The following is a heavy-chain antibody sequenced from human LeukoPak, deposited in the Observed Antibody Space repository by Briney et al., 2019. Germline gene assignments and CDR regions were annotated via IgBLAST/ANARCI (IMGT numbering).Heavy chain of an antibody. CDR2: IYTSGST. CDR1: GGSISNYY. CDR3: ARVVVVPGFLDY. D-gene: IGHD2-15*01. V-gene: IGHV4-4*07. J-gene: IGHJ4*02. Sequence: SETLSLTCTVSGGSISNYYWSWIRQPAGKGLEWIGRIYTSGSTNYNPSLKSRVTMSVDTSKNQFSLKLISMTAADTAVYYCARVVVVPGFLDYWGQGTLVTVSS.